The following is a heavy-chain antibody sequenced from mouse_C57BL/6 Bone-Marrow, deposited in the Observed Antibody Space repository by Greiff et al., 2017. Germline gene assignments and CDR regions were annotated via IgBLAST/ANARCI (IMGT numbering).Heavy chain of an antibody. J-gene: IGHJ3*01. V-gene: IGHV14-3*01. CDR1: GFNIKNTY. CDR3: ARRRYIDYDYGGFAY. D-gene: IGHD2-4*01. CDR2: IDPANGNT. Sequence: EVQLQQSVAELVRPGASVKLSCTASGFNIKNTYMHWVKQRPEQGLEWIGRIDPANGNTKYAPKFQGKATITADTTSNTAYLQLSSLTSEDTAIYYCARRRYIDYDYGGFAYWGQGTLVTVSA.